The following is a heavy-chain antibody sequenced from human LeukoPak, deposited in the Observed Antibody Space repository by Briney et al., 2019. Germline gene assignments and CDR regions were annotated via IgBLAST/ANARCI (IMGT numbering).Heavy chain of an antibody. CDR2: ISTRSNSI. V-gene: IGHV3-21*01. Sequence: GGSLRLSCAASGFTFSSHTMNWVRQAPGKGLEWVSSISTRSNSIYYADSVKGRFTISRDNAKNSLYLEMNGLRAEDTALYYCARVMTVAATESFDHWGQGTLVTVSS. CDR1: GFTFSSHT. D-gene: IGHD6-19*01. CDR3: ARVMTVAATESFDH. J-gene: IGHJ4*02.